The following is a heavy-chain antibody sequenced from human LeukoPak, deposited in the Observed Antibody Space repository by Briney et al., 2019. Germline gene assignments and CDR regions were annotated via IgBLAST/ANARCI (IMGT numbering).Heavy chain of an antibody. CDR2: ISYGGGNK. V-gene: IGHV3-30-3*01. D-gene: IGHD6-19*01. CDR3: ARVDSSGWLIYGMDV. J-gene: IGHJ6*02. CDR1: GFTFTSYA. Sequence: ERSLRLSCAASGFTFTSYAFHWVRQAPGKGLEWVAAISYGGGNKLYADSVKARFTIFRDNSKNTVYLQMTSVRAEETAVFFCARVDSSGWLIYGMDVWGQGTPVIVSS.